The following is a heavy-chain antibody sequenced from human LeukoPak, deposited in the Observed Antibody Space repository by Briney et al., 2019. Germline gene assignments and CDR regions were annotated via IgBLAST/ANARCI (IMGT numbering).Heavy chain of an antibody. CDR3: ARDVGYYDSSAFDS. CDR1: GGSISVYY. V-gene: IGHV4-4*07. J-gene: IGHJ4*02. D-gene: IGHD3-22*01. Sequence: SETLSLTCTVSGGSISVYYWNWIRQPAGKGLEWVGRIYASGSTNYNPSLKSRLTMSVDTSKNQFSLKLNFVTAADTAVYYCARDVGYYDSSAFDSWGQGTLVTVSS. CDR2: IYASGST.